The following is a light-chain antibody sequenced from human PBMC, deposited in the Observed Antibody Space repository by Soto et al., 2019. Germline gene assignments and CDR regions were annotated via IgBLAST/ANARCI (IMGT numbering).Light chain of an antibody. Sequence: QSALTQPASMSGSPGQSITISCTGTSSDIGGYTYVSWYQQHPGKAPKLMIYEVSNRPSGVSSRFSASKSGNTASLTISGLQAEDEADYYCSSFTSSSTWVFGGGTQLTVL. J-gene: IGLJ3*02. CDR3: SSFTSSSTWV. CDR2: EVS. CDR1: SSDIGGYTY. V-gene: IGLV2-14*01.